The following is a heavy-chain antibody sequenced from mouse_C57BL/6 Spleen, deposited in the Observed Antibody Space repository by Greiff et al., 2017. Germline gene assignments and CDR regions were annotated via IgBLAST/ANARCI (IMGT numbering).Heavy chain of an antibody. CDR2: IWSGGST. D-gene: IGHD2-2*01. Sequence: VQLQESGPGLVQPSQSLSITCTVSGFSLTSYGVHWVRQSPGKGLEWLGVIWSGGSTDYNAAFISRLSISKDNSKSQVFFKMNSLQADDTAIYYCARNRIYYGYDGYAMDYWGQGTSVTVSS. CDR3: ARNRIYYGYDGYAMDY. J-gene: IGHJ4*01. V-gene: IGHV2-2*01. CDR1: GFSLTSYG.